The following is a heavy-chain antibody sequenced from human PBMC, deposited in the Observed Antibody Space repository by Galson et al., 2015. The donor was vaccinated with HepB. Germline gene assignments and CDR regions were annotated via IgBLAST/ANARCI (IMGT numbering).Heavy chain of an antibody. CDR3: AREDATITVAALEY. CDR2: IWKDGSNK. D-gene: IGHD6-13*01. V-gene: IGHV3-33*01. Sequence: SLRLSCAASGFAFGNYGMHWVRQAPGKGLEWMALIWKDGSNKHYADSLKGRFRISRDNAQNTLSLEADSLRAEDTAVYYCAREDATITVAALEYWGQGVLVTVSS. J-gene: IGHJ4*02. CDR1: GFAFGNYG.